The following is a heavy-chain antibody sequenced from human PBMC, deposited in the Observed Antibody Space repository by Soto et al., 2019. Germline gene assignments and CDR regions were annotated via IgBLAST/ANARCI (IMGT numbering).Heavy chain of an antibody. CDR2: AYYKSKWYN. CDR1: GDSVSSNSAA. J-gene: IGHJ4*02. V-gene: IGHV6-1*01. CDR3: TRGLGGGQGRFDC. Sequence: QVQLQQSGPGLVKPSQTLSLTCAISGDSVSSNSAAWNWIRQSPSRGLEWLGRAYYKSKWYNDYALPVKSRITTNQSTSKTQFSLQWKSVPPEATAVYFCTRGLGGGQGRFDCWGQGTLVTVSS. D-gene: IGHD3-10*01.